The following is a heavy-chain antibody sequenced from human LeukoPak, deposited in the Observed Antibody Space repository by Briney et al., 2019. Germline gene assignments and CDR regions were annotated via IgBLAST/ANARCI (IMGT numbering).Heavy chain of an antibody. D-gene: IGHD1-26*01. CDR1: RGTFSSYG. V-gene: IGHV1-69*13. CDR3: ARDKGANIYGLFDP. J-gene: IGHJ5*02. Sequence: SVKVSCKASRGTFSSYGISWVRRAPGQGLEWMGGIIPIFGTANYAQKFQGRVTITADQSTSTVYMELSSLISEDTAVYYCARDKGANIYGLFDPWGQGTLVTVSS. CDR2: IIPIFGTA.